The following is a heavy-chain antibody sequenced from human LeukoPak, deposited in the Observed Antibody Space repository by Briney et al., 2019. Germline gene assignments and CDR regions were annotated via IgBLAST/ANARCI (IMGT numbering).Heavy chain of an antibody. CDR1: GDTFGTYT. CDR2: FIPAFNTA. V-gene: IGHV1-69*05. Sequence: ASVKVSCKASGDTFGTYTISWVRQVPGQGLEWMGGFIPAFNTAHYARKFQGRVTITMDASTTTDFMEMSSLRFEDTAVYYCVRDKGLTGDTCAFDIWGQGTMVTVSS. J-gene: IGHJ3*02. D-gene: IGHD7-27*01. CDR3: VRDKGLTGDTCAFDI.